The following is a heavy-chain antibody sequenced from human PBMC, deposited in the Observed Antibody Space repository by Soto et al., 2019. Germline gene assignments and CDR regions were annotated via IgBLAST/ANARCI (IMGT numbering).Heavy chain of an antibody. J-gene: IGHJ6*02. V-gene: IGHV3-53*01. Sequence: GGSLRLSCAASGFSISNNYMTWVRQAPGKGLEWVSLIDSGGDTYYADSVKGRFTLSRDISKNILYLQMNSLRAEDTAVYNCARGGSLYYYYGIVVCCQGNTGTVS. D-gene: IGHD3-16*01. CDR1: GFSISNNY. CDR3: ARGGSLYYYYGIVV. CDR2: IDSGGDT.